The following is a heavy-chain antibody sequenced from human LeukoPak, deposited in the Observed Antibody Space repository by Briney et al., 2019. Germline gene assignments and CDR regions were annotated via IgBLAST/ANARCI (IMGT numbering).Heavy chain of an antibody. V-gene: IGHV3-23*01. Sequence: GGSLRLSCAASGFTGFTYSNYAMSWVRQAPGKGLEWVSVICGNAACAYYADSVKGRFRISRDNAKNTLYLQMHNLRAEDTAVYHCAKHLATSGSYLLDYWGQGTPVTVSS. CDR1: GFTGFTYSNYA. J-gene: IGHJ4*02. D-gene: IGHD2-15*01. CDR2: ICGNAACA. CDR3: AKHLATSGSYLLDY.